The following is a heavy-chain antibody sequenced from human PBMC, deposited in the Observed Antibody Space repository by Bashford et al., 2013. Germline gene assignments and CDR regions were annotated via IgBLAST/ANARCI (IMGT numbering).Heavy chain of an antibody. CDR2: ISGSGGST. J-gene: IGHJ4*02. Sequence: GSLRLSCAASGFTFSSYAMSWVRQAPGKGLECVSAISGSGGSTYYADSVKGRFTISRDNSKNTLSLQMNSLRVEDTAVYYCAKGGGYCSSTNCYTWPLDYWGQGTLVTVSS. CDR3: AKGGGYCSSTNCYTWPLDY. CDR1: GFTFSSYA. V-gene: IGHV3-23*01. D-gene: IGHD2-2*02.